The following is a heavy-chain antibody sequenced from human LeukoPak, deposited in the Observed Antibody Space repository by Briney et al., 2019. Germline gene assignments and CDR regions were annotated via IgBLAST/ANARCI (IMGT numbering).Heavy chain of an antibody. J-gene: IGHJ4*02. V-gene: IGHV1-3*01. Sequence: GASVKVSCKASGYTFTSYAMHWVRQAPGQRLEWMGWINAGNGNTKYSQKFQGRVTITRDTSASTAYMELSSLRSEDTAVYYCARAGMQRGSSYFDYWAQGTLVSGSS. CDR2: INAGNGNT. CDR3: ARAGMQRGSSYFDY. CDR1: GYTFTSYA. D-gene: IGHD2-8*01.